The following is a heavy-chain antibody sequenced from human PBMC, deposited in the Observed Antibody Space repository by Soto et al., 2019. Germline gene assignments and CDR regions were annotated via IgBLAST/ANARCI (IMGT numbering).Heavy chain of an antibody. Sequence: SETLSLTCTVSGGSISSDDYYWSWVRQPPGKGLEWIGNIYYSGSTSYNPSLKSRLTLSLDTSNNQFSLKLSSVSAADTAVYYCATYRSNSLDYFDCWGQGTLVTVSS. J-gene: IGHJ4*02. CDR1: GGSISSDDYY. CDR3: ATYRSNSLDYFDC. D-gene: IGHD6-13*01. V-gene: IGHV4-30-4*01. CDR2: IYYSGST.